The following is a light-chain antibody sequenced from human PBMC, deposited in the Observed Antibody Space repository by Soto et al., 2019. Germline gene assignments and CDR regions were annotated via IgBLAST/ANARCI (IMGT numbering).Light chain of an antibody. CDR1: QSITSNF. J-gene: IGKJ2*01. V-gene: IGKV3-20*01. CDR3: QQYGRSPLMYT. Sequence: EIVLTQSPGTLSLSPGERATLSCRASQSITSNFLAWYQQKPGQAPRLLIYGASTMAAGVPDRFSGSGSGPDFTLTITRLEPEDFAVYYCQQYGRSPLMYTFGQGTKLGVK. CDR2: GAS.